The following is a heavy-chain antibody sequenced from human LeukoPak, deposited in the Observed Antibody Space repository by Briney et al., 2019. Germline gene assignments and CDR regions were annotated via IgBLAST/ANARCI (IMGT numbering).Heavy chain of an antibody. CDR2: IYYSGST. CDR1: GGSITSYY. J-gene: IGHJ4*02. D-gene: IGHD3-22*01. Sequence: SETLSLTCTVSGGSITSYYWSWIRQPPGKGLEWIGYIYYSGSTNYNPSLKSRVTISVDTSKNQFSLKLSSVTAADTAVYYCARQGPYYDLGLDYWGQGTLVTVSS. CDR3: ARQGPYYDLGLDY. V-gene: IGHV4-59*08.